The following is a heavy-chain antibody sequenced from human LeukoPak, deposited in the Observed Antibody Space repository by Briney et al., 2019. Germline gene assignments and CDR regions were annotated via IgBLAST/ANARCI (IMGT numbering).Heavy chain of an antibody. CDR3: ARGDYYDSSGYYFKQPDY. J-gene: IGHJ4*02. Sequence: GGSLRLSCAASGFTFSSYAMHWVRQGPGKGLEYVSAISSNGGNTYYANSVKGRFTISRDNSKSTLYLQMGSLRAEDMAVYYCARGDYYDSSGYYFKQPDYWGQGTLVTVSS. CDR1: GFTFSSYA. D-gene: IGHD3-22*01. V-gene: IGHV3-64*01. CDR2: ISSNGGNT.